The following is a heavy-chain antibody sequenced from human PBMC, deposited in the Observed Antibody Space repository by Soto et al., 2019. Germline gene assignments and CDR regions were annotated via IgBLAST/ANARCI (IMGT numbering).Heavy chain of an antibody. CDR1: GYTFTSYG. CDR2: ISAYNGNT. V-gene: IGHV1-18*01. Sequence: QVQLVQSGAEVKKPGASVKVSCKASGYTFTSYGISWVRQAPGQGLEWMGWISAYNGNTNYAQKLQGRVTMTTDTSTSKAYMELRSLRSEDTAVYYCARVGYSSSSNPYYYGMDVWGQGTTVTVSS. D-gene: IGHD6-6*01. CDR3: ARVGYSSSSNPYYYGMDV. J-gene: IGHJ6*02.